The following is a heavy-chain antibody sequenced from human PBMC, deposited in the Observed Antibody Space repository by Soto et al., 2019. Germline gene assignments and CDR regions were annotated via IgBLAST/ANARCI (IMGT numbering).Heavy chain of an antibody. Sequence: GGSLRLSCAASGFTFSSYAMSWVRKAPGKGLEWVSVISSRGGSTYYADSVKGRFTISRDNSKNTLYLQMNSLRAEDTAVYYCAKDLPDPGYYWGQGTLVTVSS. V-gene: IGHV3-23*01. CDR1: GFTFSSYA. CDR3: AKDLPDPGYY. J-gene: IGHJ4*02. CDR2: ISSRGGST.